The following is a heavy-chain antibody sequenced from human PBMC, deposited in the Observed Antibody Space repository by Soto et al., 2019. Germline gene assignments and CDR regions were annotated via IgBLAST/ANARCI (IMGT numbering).Heavy chain of an antibody. Sequence: PGGSLRLSCAASGFTFRDYYMSWIRQAPGRGLEWVSYISSTGSYAKYADSVKGRFTISRDNAKNSLYLQMNSLRAEDTAVYYCARDSSITPRPLDYWGQGTPVTVPQ. V-gene: IGHV3-11*06. CDR1: GFTFRDYY. CDR2: ISSTGSYA. J-gene: IGHJ4*02. CDR3: ARDSSITPRPLDY. D-gene: IGHD6-6*01.